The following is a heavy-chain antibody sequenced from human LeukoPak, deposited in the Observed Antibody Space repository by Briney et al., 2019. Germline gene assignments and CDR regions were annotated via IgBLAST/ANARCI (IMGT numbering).Heavy chain of an antibody. D-gene: IGHD6-13*01. CDR1: GFTFSSYA. V-gene: IGHV3-30*04. CDR3: AKDGGEAAAAYFDY. Sequence: AGGSLRLSCAASGFTFSSYAMHWVRQAPGKGLEWVAVISYDGSNKYSADSVKGRFTISRDNSKNTLYLQMNSLRAEDTAVYYCAKDGGEAAAAYFDYWGQGTLVTVSS. CDR2: ISYDGSNK. J-gene: IGHJ4*02.